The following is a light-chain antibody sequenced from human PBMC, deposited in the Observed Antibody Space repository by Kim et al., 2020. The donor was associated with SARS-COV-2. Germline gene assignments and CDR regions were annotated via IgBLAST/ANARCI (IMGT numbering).Light chain of an antibody. CDR2: GAS. J-gene: IGKJ2*01. V-gene: IGKV3-15*01. CDR3: QQYNNWPYT. CDR1: QSVSSN. Sequence: EIVMTQSPATLSVSPGERATLSCRASQSVSSNLAWYHQKPGQAPRLLIYGASTRATGIPARFSGGGSGTEFTLTVSSLQSEDFAVYYCQQYNNWPYTFGQGTKLEI.